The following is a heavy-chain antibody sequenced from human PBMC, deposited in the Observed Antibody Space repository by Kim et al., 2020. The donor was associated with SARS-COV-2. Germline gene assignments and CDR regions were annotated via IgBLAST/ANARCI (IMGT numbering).Heavy chain of an antibody. CDR2: INAGNGYT. CDR3: ARASSSLVQGGFFYYGMAV. Sequence: ASVKVSCKTSGYTFTSYTMVWVRQAPGQRLEWMGWINAGNGYTKLSQNFEGRVTITRDTYATTVHMELSSLKSEDTAVYYCARASSSLVQGGFFYYGMAVWVQGTTVTVSS. V-gene: IGHV1-3*01. J-gene: IGHJ6*02. CDR1: GYTFTSYT. D-gene: IGHD3-10*01.